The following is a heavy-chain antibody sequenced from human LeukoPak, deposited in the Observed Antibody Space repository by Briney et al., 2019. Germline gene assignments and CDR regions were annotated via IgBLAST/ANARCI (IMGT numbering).Heavy chain of an antibody. CDR3: AKDIDGSGSYPMGYFDC. CDR1: GFTFSSYG. D-gene: IGHD3-10*01. Sequence: GGSLRLSCAASGFTFSSYGMHWVRQAPGKGLEWVAFIRYDGSNKYYADSVKGRFTISRDNSKNTLYLQMNSLRAEDTALYYCAKDIDGSGSYPMGYFDCWGQGTLVTVSS. V-gene: IGHV3-30*02. CDR2: IRYDGSNK. J-gene: IGHJ4*02.